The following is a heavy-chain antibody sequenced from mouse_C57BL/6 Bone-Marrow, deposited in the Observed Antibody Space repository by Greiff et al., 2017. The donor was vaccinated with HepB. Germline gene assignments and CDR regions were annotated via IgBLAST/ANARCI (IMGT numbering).Heavy chain of an antibody. Sequence: QVQLQQPGAELVRPGSSVKLSCKASGYTFTSYWMDWVKQRPGQGLEWIGNIYPSDSETHYNQKFKDKATLTVDKPSSTAYMQLSSLTSEDSAVYYCARWSLLAMDYWGQGTSVTVSS. CDR3: ARWSLLAMDY. J-gene: IGHJ4*01. CDR2: IYPSDSET. V-gene: IGHV1-61*01. D-gene: IGHD2-1*01. CDR1: GYTFTSYW.